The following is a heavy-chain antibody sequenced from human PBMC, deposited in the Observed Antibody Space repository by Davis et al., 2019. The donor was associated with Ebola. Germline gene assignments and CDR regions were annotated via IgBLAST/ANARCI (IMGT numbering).Heavy chain of an antibody. J-gene: IGHJ4*02. D-gene: IGHD5-18*01. CDR3: ARDLGMVKSYYFDY. CDR1: GYTFNSYY. V-gene: IGHV1-46*02. Sequence: AASVKVSCKASGYTFNSYYIHWVRQAPGQGLEWMGIINPSGGSTTYAQKFQGRVTMTRDTSTRTVYMELSSLRSEDTAVYYCARDLGMVKSYYFDYWGQGTLVTVSS. CDR2: INPSGGST.